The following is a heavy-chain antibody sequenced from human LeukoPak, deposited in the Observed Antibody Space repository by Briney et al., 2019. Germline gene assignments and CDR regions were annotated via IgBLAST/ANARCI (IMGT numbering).Heavy chain of an antibody. V-gene: IGHV3-23*01. J-gene: IGHJ4*02. CDR2: ISGSGGST. CDR1: GFTFSSYA. CDR3: AKDLVATKWSNRPGQGWVDY. Sequence: GRSLRLSCAASGFTFSSYAMSWVRQAPGKGLEWVSAISGSGGSTYYADSVKGRFTISRDNSKNTLYLQMNSLRAEDTAVYYCAKDLVATKWSNRPGQGWVDYWGQGTLVTVSS. D-gene: IGHD1-26*01.